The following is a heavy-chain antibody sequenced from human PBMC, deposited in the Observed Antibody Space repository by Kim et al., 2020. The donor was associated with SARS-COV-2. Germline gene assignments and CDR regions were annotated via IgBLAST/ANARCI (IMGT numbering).Heavy chain of an antibody. Sequence: SVKVSCKAPGGTFGSQVISWVRQAPGQGLEWLGEIIPISGVEHHAQTLQGRVSITADQSAKIVYMELTKLTSEDTGVYFCASGVAWGDYWGQGTLLTVSS. CDR1: GGTFGSQV. V-gene: IGHV1-69*10. CDR2: IIPISGVE. D-gene: IGHD7-27*01. CDR3: ASGVAWGDY. J-gene: IGHJ4*02.